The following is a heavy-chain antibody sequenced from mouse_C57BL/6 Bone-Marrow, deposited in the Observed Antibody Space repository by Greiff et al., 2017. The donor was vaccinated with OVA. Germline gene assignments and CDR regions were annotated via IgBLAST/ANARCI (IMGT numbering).Heavy chain of an antibody. Sequence: VKLMESGPGLVAPSQSLSITCTVSGFSLTSYAISWVRQPPGKGLEWLGVIWTGGGTNYNSAPKSRLSISKDNSKSQVFLKMNSLQTDDTARYYCARNYGSSFAWFAYWGQGTLVTVSA. J-gene: IGHJ3*01. CDR2: IWTGGGT. CDR3: ARNYGSSFAWFAY. D-gene: IGHD1-1*01. CDR1: GFSLTSYA. V-gene: IGHV2-9-1*01.